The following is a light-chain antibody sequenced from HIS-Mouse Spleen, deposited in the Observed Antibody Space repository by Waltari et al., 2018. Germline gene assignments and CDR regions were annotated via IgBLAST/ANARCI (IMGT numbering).Light chain of an antibody. CDR1: RSDVGSYNL. Sequence: QSALTQPASVSGSPGQSNTISCPGTRSDVGSYNLVPWYQQHPGKAPKLMIYEGSKRPSGVSNRFSGSKSGNTASLTISGLQAEDEADYYCCSYAGSSTWVFGGGTKLTVL. J-gene: IGLJ3*02. CDR2: EGS. CDR3: CSYAGSSTWV. V-gene: IGLV2-23*01.